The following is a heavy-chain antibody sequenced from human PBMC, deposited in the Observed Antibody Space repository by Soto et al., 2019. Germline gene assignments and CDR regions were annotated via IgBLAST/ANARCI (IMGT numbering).Heavy chain of an antibody. Sequence: EVQLLESGGGLVQPGGSLRLSCAASGFTFSSYAMTWVRQAPGKGLEWVSAISGSGGSTYYADSVKGRFTISRDNSKNTLYLQMNSLRAEDTALYYCAKGGAVDPYYYYYYMDVWGEGTTVTVSS. CDR3: AKGGAVDPYYYYYYMDV. J-gene: IGHJ6*03. D-gene: IGHD6-19*01. CDR1: GFTFSSYA. CDR2: ISGSGGST. V-gene: IGHV3-23*01.